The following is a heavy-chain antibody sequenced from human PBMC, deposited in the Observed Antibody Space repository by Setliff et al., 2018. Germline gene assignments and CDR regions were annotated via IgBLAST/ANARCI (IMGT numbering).Heavy chain of an antibody. CDR1: GFTLRNSG. V-gene: IGHV3-30*03. Sequence: GESLRLSCAASGFTLRNSGMHWVRQAPGRGLEWVTFISYDGFKIYYAESVKGRFTISRDISTNTLFLEIDSLRSEDTGLYYCAREGSIGWSQYFHHWGQGTPGTVSS. J-gene: IGHJ1*01. D-gene: IGHD6-19*01. CDR2: ISYDGFKI. CDR3: AREGSIGWSQYFHH.